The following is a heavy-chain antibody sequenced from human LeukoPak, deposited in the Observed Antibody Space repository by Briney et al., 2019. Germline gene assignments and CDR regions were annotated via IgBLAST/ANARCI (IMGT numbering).Heavy chain of an antibody. CDR1: GYTFTGYY. Sequence: ASVKVSCKASGYTFTGYYMHWVRQAPGQGLEWMGWINPNSGGTNYAQKFQGRVTMTRDTSISTAYMELSRLRSDDTAVYYCASLSDVVVIAISDQTSFDYWGQGTLVTVSS. CDR3: ASLSDVVVIAISDQTSFDY. D-gene: IGHD2-21*01. CDR2: INPNSGGT. V-gene: IGHV1-2*02. J-gene: IGHJ4*02.